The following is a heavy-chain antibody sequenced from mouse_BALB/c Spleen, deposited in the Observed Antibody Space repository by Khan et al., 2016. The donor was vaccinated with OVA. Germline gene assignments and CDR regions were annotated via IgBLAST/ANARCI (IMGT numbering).Heavy chain of an antibody. Sequence: VQLQQSGPELMRPGSSVNISCKASGYSFTSYYIHWVKQSHGKSLEWIGYIDPFNGGTDYNKKFKGKATLTVDKSSNTAYMHLSSLTSEDSAVYYWARGTFDYWGQGTLVTVS. J-gene: IGHJ3*01. CDR3: ARGTFDY. CDR1: GYSFTSYY. D-gene: IGHD3-3*01. V-gene: IGHV1S135*01. CDR2: IDPFNGGT.